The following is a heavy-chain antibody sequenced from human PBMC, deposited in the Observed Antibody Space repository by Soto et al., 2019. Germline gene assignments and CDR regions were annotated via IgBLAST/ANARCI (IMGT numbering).Heavy chain of an antibody. D-gene: IGHD6-25*01. J-gene: IGHJ4*02. V-gene: IGHV3-48*03. CDR2: ISSSGSTI. Sequence: PGGSLRLSCAASGFTFSSYEMNWVRQAPGKGLEWVSYISSSGSTIYYADSVKGRFTISRDNAKNSLYLQMNSLRAEDTAVYYCARDLKRLGPLFDYWGQGTLVTVSS. CDR1: GFTFSSYE. CDR3: ARDLKRLGPLFDY.